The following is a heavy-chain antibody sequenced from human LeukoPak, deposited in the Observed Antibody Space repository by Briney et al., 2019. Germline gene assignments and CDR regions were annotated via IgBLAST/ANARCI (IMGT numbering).Heavy chain of an antibody. J-gene: IGHJ4*02. D-gene: IGHD2-2*01. V-gene: IGHV3-23*01. CDR3: AKGVVSVATRGGFDY. CDR1: GFTFSSYA. CDR2: IRGSGGST. Sequence: GGSLRLSCAASGFTFSSYAMNWVRQAPGKGLEWVSIIRGSGGSTYYADSVKGRFTISRDNSKNTLYLQMNSLRADDTATYYCAKGVVSVATRGGFDYWGQGTLVTVSS.